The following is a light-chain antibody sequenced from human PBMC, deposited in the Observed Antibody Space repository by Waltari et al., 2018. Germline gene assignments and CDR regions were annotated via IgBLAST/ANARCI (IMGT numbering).Light chain of an antibody. CDR2: EGT. Sequence: QSALTQPASVSGSPGQSIPLSCTGSTSDVGGYNLVSWYRQFPNKAPQLIIYEGTRRPSGVSSRFSASKSGNTASLTISGLQAEDEALYFCSSYARSDNSVLFGGGTQLSVL. J-gene: IGLJ2*01. CDR1: TSDVGGYNL. V-gene: IGLV2-23*01. CDR3: SSYARSDNSVL.